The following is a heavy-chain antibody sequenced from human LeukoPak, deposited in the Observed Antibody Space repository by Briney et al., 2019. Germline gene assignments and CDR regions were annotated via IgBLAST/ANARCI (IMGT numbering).Heavy chain of an antibody. CDR1: GYTFTGYY. CDR2: INPNSGGT. J-gene: IGHJ6*02. Sequence: ASVKVSCKASGYTFTGYYMHWVRQAPGQGLEWMGWINPNSGGTNYAQKFQGRVTMTRDTSISTAYMELNRLRSDDTAVYYCARDLRRLGYCSSTSCDVGYYYYGMDVWGQGTTVTVSS. D-gene: IGHD2-2*01. CDR3: ARDLRRLGYCSSTSCDVGYYYYGMDV. V-gene: IGHV1-2*02.